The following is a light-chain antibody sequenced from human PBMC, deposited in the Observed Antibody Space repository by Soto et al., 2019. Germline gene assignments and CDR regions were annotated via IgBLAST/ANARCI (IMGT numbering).Light chain of an antibody. J-gene: IGKJ5*01. V-gene: IGKV3-20*01. CDR3: QQYGSSPIT. CDR2: GAS. CDR1: RSVNSRY. Sequence: EVVLTQSAGTLSLSPGQRGPLSCRPSRSVNSRYLAWYQQRPGQAPRLLIYGASSRATGIPDRFSGSGSGTDFTLTISRLEPEDFAMYYCQQYGSSPITFGQGTRLEIK.